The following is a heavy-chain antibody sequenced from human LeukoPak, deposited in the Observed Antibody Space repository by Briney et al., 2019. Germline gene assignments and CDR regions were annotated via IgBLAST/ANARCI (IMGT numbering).Heavy chain of an antibody. D-gene: IGHD2-21*01. J-gene: IGHJ5*02. CDR2: ISESGDAT. Sequence: GGSLSLSCAVSGFTFSSQAMSWVRQAPGKGLEWLSGISESGDATFNIDSVKGRFTISRDNSKNTLYLQMDSLRAEDTAVYYCASAGGHIVAESWFDPWGQGTLVTVSS. V-gene: IGHV3-23*01. CDR1: GFTFSSQA. CDR3: ASAGGHIVAESWFDP.